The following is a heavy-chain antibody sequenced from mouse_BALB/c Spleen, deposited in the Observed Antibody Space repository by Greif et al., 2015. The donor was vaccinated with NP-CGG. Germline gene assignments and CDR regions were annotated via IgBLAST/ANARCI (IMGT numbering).Heavy chain of an antibody. J-gene: IGHJ4*01. V-gene: IGHV1-54*01. CDR2: INPGSGGT. D-gene: IGHD2-14*01. Sequence: VQLQQSGAELVRPGTSVKVSCKASGYAFTNYLIEWVKQRPGQGLEWIGVINPGSGGTNYNEKFKGKATLTADKSSSTAYMQLSSLTSDDSAVYFCARHYRYAYAMDYWGQGTSVTVSS. CDR3: ARHYRYAYAMDY. CDR1: GYAFTNYL.